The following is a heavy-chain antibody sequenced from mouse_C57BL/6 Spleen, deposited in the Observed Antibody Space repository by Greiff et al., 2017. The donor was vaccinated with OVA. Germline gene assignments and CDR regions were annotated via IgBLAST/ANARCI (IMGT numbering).Heavy chain of an antibody. V-gene: IGHV1-52*01. CDR3: ARNDHLGFAY. CDR1: GYTFTSYW. J-gene: IGHJ3*01. D-gene: IGHD2-12*01. Sequence: QVHVKQPGAELVRPGSSVKLSCKASGYTFTSYWMHWVKQRPIQGLEWIGNIDPSDSETHYNQKFKDKATLTVDKSSSTAYMQLSSLTSEDSAVYYCARNDHLGFAYWGQGTLVTVSA. CDR2: IDPSDSET.